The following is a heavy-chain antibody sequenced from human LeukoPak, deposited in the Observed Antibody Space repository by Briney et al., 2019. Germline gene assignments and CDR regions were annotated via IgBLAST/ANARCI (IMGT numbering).Heavy chain of an antibody. CDR3: ARAKRQQLVLGNWFDP. Sequence: GGSLRLSCAASGFTFSSYSVNWVRQAPGKGLEWVSSISSSSSYIYYADSVKGRFTISRDNAKNSLYLQMNSLRAEDTAVYYCARAKRQQLVLGNWFDPWGQGTLVTVSS. D-gene: IGHD6-13*01. CDR1: GFTFSSYS. J-gene: IGHJ5*02. CDR2: ISSSSSYI. V-gene: IGHV3-21*01.